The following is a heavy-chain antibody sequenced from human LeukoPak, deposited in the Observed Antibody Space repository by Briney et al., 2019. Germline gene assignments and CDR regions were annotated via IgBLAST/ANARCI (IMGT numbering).Heavy chain of an antibody. Sequence: ASVKVSCKASGYTFTSYDINWVRQATGQGLEWMGWMNPNSGNTGYAQKFQGRVTMTRNTSISTAYMVLSSLRSEDTAVYYCARAKDYGDHNYYYGMDVWGKGTTVTVSS. CDR3: ARAKDYGDHNYYYGMDV. J-gene: IGHJ6*04. D-gene: IGHD4-17*01. V-gene: IGHV1-8*01. CDR2: MNPNSGNT. CDR1: GYTFTSYD.